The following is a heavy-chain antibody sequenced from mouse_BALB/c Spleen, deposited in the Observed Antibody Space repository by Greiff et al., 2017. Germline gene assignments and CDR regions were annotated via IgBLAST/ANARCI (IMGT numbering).Heavy chain of an antibody. CDR2: ISYDGSN. Sequence: ESGPGLVKPSQSLSLTCSVTGYSITSGYYWNWIRQFPGNKLEWMGYISYDGSNNYNPSLKNRISITRDTSKNQFFLKLNSVTTEDTATYYCARERDSSGHFAYWGQGTLVTVSA. J-gene: IGHJ3*01. CDR3: ARERDSSGHFAY. CDR1: GYSITSGYY. V-gene: IGHV3-6*02. D-gene: IGHD3-2*01.